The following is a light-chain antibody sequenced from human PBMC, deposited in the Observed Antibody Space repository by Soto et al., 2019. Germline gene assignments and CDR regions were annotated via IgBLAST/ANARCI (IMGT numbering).Light chain of an antibody. J-gene: IGKJ5*01. V-gene: IGKV1-9*01. CDR3: QQLNSYPQT. CDR1: RGISSY. CDR2: SAS. Sequence: IQLIQSPSSLSVSVGDRVTITCQASRGISSYLAWYQQKPGKPPKLLVYSASTLQSGVPSRFSGSGSGPDFTLTISSLQPEDSATYFCQQLNSYPQTFGQGTRLEIK.